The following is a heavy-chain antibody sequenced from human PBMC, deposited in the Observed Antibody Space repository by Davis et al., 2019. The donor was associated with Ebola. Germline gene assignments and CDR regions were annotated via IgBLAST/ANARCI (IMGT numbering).Heavy chain of an antibody. D-gene: IGHD3-9*01. J-gene: IGHJ6*02. CDR1: GFTFSSYA. CDR3: ARGDDILTGYPYGMDV. Sequence: GESLKISCAASGFTFSSYAMHWVRQAPGKGLEWVAVISYDGSNKYYADSVKGRFTISRDNSKNTLYLQMNSLRAEDTAVYYCARGDDILTGYPYGMDVWGQGTTVTVSS. V-gene: IGHV3-30-3*01. CDR2: ISYDGSNK.